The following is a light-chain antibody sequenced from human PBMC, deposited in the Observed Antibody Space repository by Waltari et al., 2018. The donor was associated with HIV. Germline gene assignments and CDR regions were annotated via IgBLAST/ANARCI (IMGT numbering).Light chain of an antibody. CDR2: LEGGGGY. J-gene: IGLJ3*02. Sequence: QPVLTQSSSASASLGSSVKLTCTLTSGHSRNIIAWHQQQPGKAPRYLMKLEGGGGYNKGGGVPYRFSGSSSGADRYLTISNLQFEDEADYYCETWDSSTWVFGGGTKVTVL. CDR3: ETWDSSTWV. V-gene: IGLV4-60*02. CDR1: SGHSRNI.